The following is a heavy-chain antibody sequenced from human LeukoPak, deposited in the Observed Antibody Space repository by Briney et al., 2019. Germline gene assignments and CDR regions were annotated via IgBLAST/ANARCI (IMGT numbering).Heavy chain of an antibody. CDR3: ARDGFDY. V-gene: IGHV3-64*01. J-gene: IGHJ4*02. CDR2: ISSNEDST. Sequence: PGGSLRLSCAASGFTFSSYAMHWVRQAPGKGREYVSAISSNEDSTYYANSVKGRFTTSRDNSKNTLYLHMGSMRAEDMAVYYCARDGFDYWGQGPLVTVSS. CDR1: GFTFSSYA.